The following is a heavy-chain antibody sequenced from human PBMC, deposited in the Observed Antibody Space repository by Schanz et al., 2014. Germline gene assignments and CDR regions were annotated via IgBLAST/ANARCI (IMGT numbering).Heavy chain of an antibody. D-gene: IGHD5-12*01. Sequence: QVHLVQSGAEVKKPGSSVKVSCKASGGTFSSYTISWMRQAPGQGLEWMGKIIPVLNIATYAQRFQGRVSITADTSTNTAYMELSSLTSEDTAVYYCARGPLGTSPWGQGTLVTVSS. CDR1: GGTFSSYT. CDR2: IIPVLNIA. J-gene: IGHJ5*02. V-gene: IGHV1-69*02. CDR3: ARGPLGTSP.